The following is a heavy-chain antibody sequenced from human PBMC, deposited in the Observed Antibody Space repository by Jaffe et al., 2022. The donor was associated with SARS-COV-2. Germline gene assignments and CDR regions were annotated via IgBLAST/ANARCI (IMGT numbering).Heavy chain of an antibody. D-gene: IGHD3-10*02. CDR1: GFTFSNFV. CDR3: AGARFGEAHGMDV. CDR2: ISSSSNYM. Sequence: EVQLVESGGGLVKPGGSLRLSCAASGFTFSNFVMNWVRQAPGKGLEWVSSISSSSNYMYYSDSMKGRFTISRDNGKNSLYLQMNSLRAEDTAVYYCAGARFGEAHGMDVWGQGTTVTVSS. V-gene: IGHV3-21*06. J-gene: IGHJ6*02.